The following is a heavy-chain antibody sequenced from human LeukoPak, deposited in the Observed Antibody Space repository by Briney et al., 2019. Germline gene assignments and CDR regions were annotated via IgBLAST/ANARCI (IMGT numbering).Heavy chain of an antibody. CDR1: GFTFSSYE. D-gene: IGHD6-19*01. V-gene: IGHV3-21*01. J-gene: IGHJ4*02. Sequence: PGGSLRLSCAASGFTFSSYEMNWVRQAPGKGLEWVSYISSTNHYTYYADSVKGRFTISRDNAKNPLYLQMNSLRAEDTAVYYCARGRSGWYEDFWGQGTLVTVSS. CDR2: ISSTNHYT. CDR3: ARGRSGWYEDF.